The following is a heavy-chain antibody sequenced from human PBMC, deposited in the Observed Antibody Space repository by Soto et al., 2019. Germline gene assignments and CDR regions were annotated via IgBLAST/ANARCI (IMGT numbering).Heavy chain of an antibody. CDR2: ISYDGSNK. CDR3: ARAFYYYDSSWSLGY. D-gene: IGHD3-22*01. V-gene: IGHV3-30-3*01. J-gene: IGHJ4*02. CDR1: GFTFSSYA. Sequence: PGGSLRLSCAASGFTFSSYAMHWVRQAPGKGLEWVAVISYDGSNKYYADSVKGRFTISRDNSKNTLYLQMNSLRAEDTAVYYCARAFYYYDSSWSLGYWGQGTLVTVSS.